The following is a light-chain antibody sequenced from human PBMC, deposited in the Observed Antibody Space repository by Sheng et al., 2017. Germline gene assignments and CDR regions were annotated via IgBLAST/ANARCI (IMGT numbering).Light chain of an antibody. J-gene: IGKJ2*01. CDR3: QQYYSTPYT. CDR2: AAS. CDR1: QSVGSW. V-gene: IGKV1-NL1*01. Sequence: DVQMTQSPSTLSASVGDRVTITCRASQSVGSWLAWYQQKPGKAPKLLLHAASKLESGVPSRFSGGESGTDYILTISSLQPEDFATYYCQQYYSTPYTFGQGAKLEIK.